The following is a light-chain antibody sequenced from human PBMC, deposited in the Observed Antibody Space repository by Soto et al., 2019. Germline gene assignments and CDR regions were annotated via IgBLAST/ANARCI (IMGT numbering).Light chain of an antibody. J-gene: IGKJ1*01. CDR1: QSVSSRY. CDR3: QQYGSSSWT. V-gene: IGKV3-20*01. Sequence: EIVLTQSPGTLSLSPGERATLSCRASQSVSSRYLVWYQQKPGQAPRLLIYGASSRATGIPDRFSGSGSGTDFTLTISRLEPEDFAVYYCQQYGSSSWTFGQGTKVEIK. CDR2: GAS.